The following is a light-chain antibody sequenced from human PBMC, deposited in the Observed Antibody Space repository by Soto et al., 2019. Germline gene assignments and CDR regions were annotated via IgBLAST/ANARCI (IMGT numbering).Light chain of an antibody. CDR3: QQLGNYPFT. CDR2: AVS. Sequence: LLTQSPSSLSASVGDRVTITCRASQGISSYLAWYQQEPGKAPKLLIYAVSTLQTGVPSRFSASQPRTDFTLTISSLQTDDFATYSCQQLGNYPFTFGQGTRMQI. V-gene: IGKV1-9*01. J-gene: IGKJ5*01. CDR1: QGISSY.